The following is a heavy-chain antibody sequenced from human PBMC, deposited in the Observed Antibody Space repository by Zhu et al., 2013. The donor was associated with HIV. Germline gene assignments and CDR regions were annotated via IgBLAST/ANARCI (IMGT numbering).Heavy chain of an antibody. D-gene: IGHD1-26*01. CDR2: INPSGGST. Sequence: QVQLVQSGAEVKKPGASVKVSCKASGYTFTSYYMHWVRQAPGQGLEWMGIINPSGGSTSYAQKFQGRVTMTRDTSTSTVYMELSSLRSEDTAVYYCARDGPFQYSGSYYYYYGMDVWGQGTTVTVSS. J-gene: IGHJ6*02. CDR3: ARDGPFQYSGSYYYYYGMDV. CDR1: GYTFTSYY. V-gene: IGHV1-46*01.